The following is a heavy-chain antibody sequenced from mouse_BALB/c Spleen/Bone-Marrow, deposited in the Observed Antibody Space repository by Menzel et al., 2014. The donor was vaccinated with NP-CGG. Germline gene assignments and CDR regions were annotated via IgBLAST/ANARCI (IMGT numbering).Heavy chain of an antibody. CDR3: ARGGYDDAVDY. CDR1: GYSITSDYA. CDR2: ISYSGST. Sequence: ESGPGLVKPSHSLSLTCTSTGYSITSDYAWNWIRQFPGNKLEWMGYISYSGSTSYNPSLKSRISITRDTSKNQFFLQLNSVTTEDTATYYRARGGYDDAVDYWGQGTSVTVSS. J-gene: IGHJ4*01. D-gene: IGHD2-14*01. V-gene: IGHV3-2*02.